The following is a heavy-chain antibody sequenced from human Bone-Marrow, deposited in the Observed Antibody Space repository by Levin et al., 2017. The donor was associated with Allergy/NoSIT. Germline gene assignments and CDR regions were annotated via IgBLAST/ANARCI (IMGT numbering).Heavy chain of an antibody. D-gene: IGHD3-3*01. CDR3: GGSTIFGEAPMRFDY. J-gene: IGHJ4*02. CDR2: IFWDDDK. CDR1: GFSLTPRGVG. Sequence: SGPTLVKPTQTLTLTCRFSGFSLTPRGVGVGWIRQPPGQALEWLADIFWDDDKRYSPSLKSRRTITKDTSRNQVVLTMINVDPVDTGTYYCGGSTIFGEAPMRFDYWGRGTLVTVSS. V-gene: IGHV2-5*02.